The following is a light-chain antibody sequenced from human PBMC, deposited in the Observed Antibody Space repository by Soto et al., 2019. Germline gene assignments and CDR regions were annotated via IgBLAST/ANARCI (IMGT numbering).Light chain of an antibody. CDR1: QSVSTTY. Sequence: TQSAGTRLLNARKSATLAYSASQSVSTTYLAWYQQKPGQAPRLLIYGASSRATGIPDRFSGSGSGRALHLSISRLALEAFAVSYCQEPGNSPWRVGEGTKVDIK. V-gene: IGKV3-20*01. J-gene: IGKJ1*01. CDR3: QEPGNSPWR. CDR2: GAS.